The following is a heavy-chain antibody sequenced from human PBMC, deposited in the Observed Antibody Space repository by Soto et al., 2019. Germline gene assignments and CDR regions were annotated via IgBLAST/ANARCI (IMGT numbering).Heavy chain of an antibody. CDR3: AKETYYYYGMDV. CDR2: IIDSGGYA. Sequence: GGSLRLSCAASGFTFSSSTMNWVRQAPGKGLEWVSAIIDSGGYAYYADSVKGRFTISRDNSKNTLYLQMNSLRAEDTALYYCAKETYYYYGMDVWGQGTTVTVSS. V-gene: IGHV3-23*01. J-gene: IGHJ6*02. CDR1: GFTFSSST.